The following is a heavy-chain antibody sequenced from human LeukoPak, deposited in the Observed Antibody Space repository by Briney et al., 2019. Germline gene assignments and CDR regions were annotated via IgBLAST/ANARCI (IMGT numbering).Heavy chain of an antibody. D-gene: IGHD3-16*01. J-gene: IGHJ3*02. V-gene: IGHV4-59*08. CDR1: GGSISSYY. CDR2: IYYSGST. CDR3: ARHISLVWPGGAFDI. Sequence: SETLSLTCTVSGGSISSYYWSWIRQPPGKGLEWIGYIYYSGSTNYNPSLKSRVTISVDTSKKQFSLKLRSVTAADTAVYYCARHISLVWPGGAFDIWGQGTMVTVSS.